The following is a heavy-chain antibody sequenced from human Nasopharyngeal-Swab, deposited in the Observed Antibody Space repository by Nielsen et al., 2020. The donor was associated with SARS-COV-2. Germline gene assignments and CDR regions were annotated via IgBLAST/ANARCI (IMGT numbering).Heavy chain of an antibody. CDR2: IYYSGST. V-gene: IGHV4-39*07. CDR1: GGSISSSSYY. D-gene: IGHD6-19*01. Sequence: SETRSLTCTVSGGSISSSSYYWGWIRQPPGKGLEWIGSIYYSGSTYYNPSVKSRVTISVDTSKNQFSLKLSSVTAADTAVYYCARDPSSGWYEFDYWGQGTLVTVSS. CDR3: ARDPSSGWYEFDY. J-gene: IGHJ4*02.